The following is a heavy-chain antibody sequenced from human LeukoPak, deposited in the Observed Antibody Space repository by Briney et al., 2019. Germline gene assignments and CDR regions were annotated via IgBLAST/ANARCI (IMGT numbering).Heavy chain of an antibody. CDR3: ARGPEDSVLEWFHTYYYYGMDV. Sequence: GGSLRLSCAASGFTFSDYYMSWIRQAPGKGLEWVSYISSSGSTIYYADSVKGRFTISRDNAKNSLYLQMNSLRAEDTAVYYCARGPEDSVLEWFHTYYYYGMDVWGQGTTVTVSS. CDR2: ISSSGSTI. V-gene: IGHV3-11*01. J-gene: IGHJ6*02. D-gene: IGHD3-3*01. CDR1: GFTFSDYY.